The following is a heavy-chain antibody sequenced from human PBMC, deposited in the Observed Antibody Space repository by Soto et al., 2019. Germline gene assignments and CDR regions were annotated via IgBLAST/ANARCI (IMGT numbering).Heavy chain of an antibody. D-gene: IGHD2-21*01. CDR3: GRERASKSMDV. V-gene: IGHV3-7*01. J-gene: IGHJ6*02. CDR1: GFTFRNYW. Sequence: GGSLRLSCAASGFTFRNYWMTWARQATGKGLEWVANIREGGSAGSYADSVKGRFTISRDNAKVSLFLQMNCLRAEDTAVYYCGRERASKSMDVWGQGTTVTVSS. CDR2: IREGGSAG.